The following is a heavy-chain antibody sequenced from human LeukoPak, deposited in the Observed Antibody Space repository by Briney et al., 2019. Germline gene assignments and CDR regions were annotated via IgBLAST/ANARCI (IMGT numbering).Heavy chain of an antibody. CDR1: GYTFTGYY. CDR3: ARDSVYGSTKAFDI. D-gene: IGHD1-26*01. V-gene: IGHV1-2*02. J-gene: IGHJ3*02. Sequence: ASVKVSCKASGYTFTGYYMHWVRQAPGQGLEWMGWINPNSGGTNYAQKFQGRVTMTRDTSISTAYMELSRLRSDDTAVYYCARDSVYGSTKAFDIWGQGTMVTVSS. CDR2: INPNSGGT.